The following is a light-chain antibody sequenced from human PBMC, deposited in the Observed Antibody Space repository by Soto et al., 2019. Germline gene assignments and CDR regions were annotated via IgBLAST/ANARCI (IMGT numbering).Light chain of an antibody. V-gene: IGLV2-14*01. CDR2: GVS. CDR1: SSDVGGYNY. CDR3: TSYTSTSKFRV. J-gene: IGLJ3*02. Sequence: QLVLTQPASVSGSPGQSITISCTGTSSDVGGYNYVSWYQQHPGKAPKLIIYGVSNRPSGVSNRFSGSKSGNTASLTISGLQAEDEADYYCTSYTSTSKFRVFGGGTKLTVL.